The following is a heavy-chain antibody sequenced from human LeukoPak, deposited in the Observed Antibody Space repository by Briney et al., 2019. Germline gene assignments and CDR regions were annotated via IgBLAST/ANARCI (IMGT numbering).Heavy chain of an antibody. J-gene: IGHJ6*04. CDR1: AFTFSSYS. D-gene: IGHD3-10*02. CDR3: AELGITMIGGV. V-gene: IGHV3-21*01. CDR2: ISSSSSYI. Sequence: GGSLRLSCAASAFTFSSYSMNWVRQAPGKGLEWVSSISSSSSYIYYADSVKGRFTISRDNAKNSLYLQMNSLRAEDSAVYYCAELGITMIGGVWGKGTTVTVSS.